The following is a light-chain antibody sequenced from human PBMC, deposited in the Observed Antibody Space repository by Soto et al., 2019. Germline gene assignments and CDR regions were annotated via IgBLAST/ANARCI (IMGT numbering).Light chain of an antibody. J-gene: IGLJ2*01. CDR2: GNN. Sequence: QSVLTPPPSVSGAPGQRVTISCTGSSSNIGANYDVHWYQQRPGTAPKLLIFGNNNRPSGVPDRFSGSKSGSSASLAISGLQSEDEADYYCAAWHDSLNGVLFGGGTQLTVL. CDR3: AAWHDSLNGVL. V-gene: IGLV1-40*01. CDR1: SSNIGANYD.